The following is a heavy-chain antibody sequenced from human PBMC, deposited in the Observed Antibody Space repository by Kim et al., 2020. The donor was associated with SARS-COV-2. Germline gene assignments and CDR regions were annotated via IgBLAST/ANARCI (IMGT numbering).Heavy chain of an antibody. D-gene: IGHD3-10*01. V-gene: IGHV1-18*01. J-gene: IGHJ4*02. Sequence: TNYAQKLQGRVTMTTDTSTSTAYMELRSLRSDDTAVYYCARDSLWLELDYWGQATLVTVYS. CDR3: ARDSLWLELDY. CDR2: T.